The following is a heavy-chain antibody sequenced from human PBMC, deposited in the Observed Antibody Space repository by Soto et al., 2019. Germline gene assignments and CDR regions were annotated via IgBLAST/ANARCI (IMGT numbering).Heavy chain of an antibody. J-gene: IGHJ6*02. Sequence: GGSLRLSCAASGFTFSTYTMNWVRQAPGKGLEWVSCISDSSTTIHYADSVRGRFTISRDNVKNSLYLQMNSLRDEDTAVYYCARVDYCSAGSCYDHGMDVWGQGTTVTVSS. CDR2: ISDSSTTI. V-gene: IGHV3-48*02. CDR1: GFTFSTYT. CDR3: ARVDYCSAGSCYDHGMDV. D-gene: IGHD2-15*01.